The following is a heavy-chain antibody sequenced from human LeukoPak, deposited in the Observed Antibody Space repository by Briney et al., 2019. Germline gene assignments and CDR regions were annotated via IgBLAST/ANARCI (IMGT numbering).Heavy chain of an antibody. Sequence: GGSQRLSCAASGFTFSSYSMNWVRQAPGKGLEWVSVIYSDGKTYYADSVKGRFTVSRDNSKNTLSLQMNSQRAEDTAVYYCASLERWLQFWGQGTLVTVSS. CDR2: IYSDGKT. D-gene: IGHD5-24*01. CDR3: ASLERWLQF. J-gene: IGHJ4*02. CDR1: GFTFSSYS. V-gene: IGHV3-53*01.